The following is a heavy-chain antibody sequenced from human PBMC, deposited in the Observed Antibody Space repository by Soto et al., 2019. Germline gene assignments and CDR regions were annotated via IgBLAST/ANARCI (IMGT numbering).Heavy chain of an antibody. CDR1: GFNFGGYA. V-gene: IGHV3-23*01. J-gene: IGHJ4*02. CDR3: AKRGGYAISFYDS. CDR2: LSGDGSRA. Sequence: GGSLRLSCAGTGFNFGGYAMSWVRQAPGKGLEWVSTLSGDGSRAYYADSVRGRFTVSRDNSKSTLYLRMNSLRADDTAIYYCAKRGGYAISFYDSWGQGTLVTVSS. D-gene: IGHD3-16*01.